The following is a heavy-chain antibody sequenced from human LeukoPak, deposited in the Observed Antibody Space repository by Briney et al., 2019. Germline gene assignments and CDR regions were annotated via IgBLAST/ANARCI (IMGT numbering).Heavy chain of an antibody. J-gene: IGHJ4*02. CDR3: ARDGRGRYCSSTSCYGPLDY. CDR2: ISSSGSTI. D-gene: IGHD2-2*01. Sequence: GGSLRLSCAASGFTISSDYMTWVRQAPGKGLEWVSYISSSGSTIYYADSVKGRFTISRDNSKNTLYLQMNSLRAEDTAVYYCARDGRGRYCSSTSCYGPLDYWGQGTLVTVSS. CDR1: GFTISSDY. V-gene: IGHV3-48*01.